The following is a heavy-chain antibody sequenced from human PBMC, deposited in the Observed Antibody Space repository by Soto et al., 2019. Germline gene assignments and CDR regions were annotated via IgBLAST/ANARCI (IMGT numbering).Heavy chain of an antibody. Sequence: QVQLVQSGAEVKKPGASVKVSCKASGYTFTGYYMHWVRQAPGQGLEWMGWINPNSGGTNYAQKFQGWVTMTRDTSISTAYMELSRLRSDDTAVYYCARDLGYNWNYVDRQTRYYYYYGMDVWGQGTTVTVSS. CDR3: ARDLGYNWNYVDRQTRYYYYYGMDV. D-gene: IGHD1-7*01. V-gene: IGHV1-2*04. CDR2: INPNSGGT. J-gene: IGHJ6*02. CDR1: GYTFTGYY.